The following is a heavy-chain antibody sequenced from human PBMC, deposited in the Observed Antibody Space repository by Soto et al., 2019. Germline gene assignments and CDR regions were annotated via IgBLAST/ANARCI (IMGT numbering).Heavy chain of an antibody. CDR3: ARRGGGSGRPFDY. D-gene: IGHD6-19*01. CDR1: GFTFSSYG. CDR2: IWYDGSNK. J-gene: IGHJ4*02. V-gene: IGHV3-33*01. Sequence: QVQLVESGGGVVQPGRSLRLSCAASGFTFSSYGMHWVRQAPGKGLEWVAVIWYDGSNKYYADSVKGRSTISRDNSKNTLYLQMNSLRAEDTAVYYCARRGGGSGRPFDYWGQGTLVTVSS.